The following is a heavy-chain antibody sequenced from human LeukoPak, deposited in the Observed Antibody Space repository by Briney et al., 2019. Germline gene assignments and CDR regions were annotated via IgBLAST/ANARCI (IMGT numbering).Heavy chain of an antibody. V-gene: IGHV3-30*18. J-gene: IGHJ4*02. CDR3: AKGVGWFGESHFDY. Sequence: PGGPLRLPCAGYGNSFSSDGRHWVGGAPGIKLEWVAVISYDGSNKYYADSVKGRFTISRDNSKNTLYLQMNSLRAEDTAVYYWAKGVGWFGESHFDYWGQGTLVTVSS. CDR1: GNSFSSDG. D-gene: IGHD3-10*01. CDR2: ISYDGSNK.